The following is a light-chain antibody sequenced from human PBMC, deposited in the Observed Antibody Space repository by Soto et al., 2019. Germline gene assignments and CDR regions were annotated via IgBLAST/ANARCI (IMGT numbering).Light chain of an antibody. Sequence: DIQMTQCPSTLSASIGDRVTITCRASQDISPWLAWYQQKPGRAPKLLIYKASTLQSGVPSRFTGSGSGTEFTLTIDRLQPDDFAAYYCQQYHTSSITFGQGTRLEIK. V-gene: IGKV1-5*03. CDR3: QQYHTSSIT. CDR1: QDISPW. CDR2: KAS. J-gene: IGKJ5*01.